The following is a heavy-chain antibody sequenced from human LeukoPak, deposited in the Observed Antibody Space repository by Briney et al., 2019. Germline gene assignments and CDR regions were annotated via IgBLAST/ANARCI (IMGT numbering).Heavy chain of an antibody. CDR1: GGFISSYY. Sequence: SETLSLTCTVSGGFISSYYWSWIRQPPGKGLEWIGYIYYSGSTNYNPSLKSRVTISVDTSKNQFSLKLSSVTAADTAVYYCARVGVEFLDAFDIWGQGTMVTVSS. CDR3: ARVGVEFLDAFDI. V-gene: IGHV4-59*01. J-gene: IGHJ3*02. CDR2: IYYSGST. D-gene: IGHD3-3*01.